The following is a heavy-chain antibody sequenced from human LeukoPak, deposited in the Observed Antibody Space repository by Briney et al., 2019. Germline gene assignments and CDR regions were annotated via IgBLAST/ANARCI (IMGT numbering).Heavy chain of an antibody. CDR2: IKEDGSEK. V-gene: IGHV3-7*01. D-gene: IGHD1-26*01. Sequence: GGSLRLSCAVSGFTFSSYWFNWVRQAPGKGLEWVAKIKEDGSEKYYVGSVKGRFTISRDNAKNSLFLQMNSLRVEDSAVYYCARDPSIVGSTRRPFDFWGQGTLVAVSS. J-gene: IGHJ4*02. CDR3: ARDPSIVGSTRRPFDF. CDR1: GFTFSSYW.